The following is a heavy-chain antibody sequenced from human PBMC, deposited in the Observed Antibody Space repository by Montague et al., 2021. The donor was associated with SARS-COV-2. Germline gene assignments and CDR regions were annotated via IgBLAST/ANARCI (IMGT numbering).Heavy chain of an antibody. D-gene: IGHD2/OR15-2a*01. Sequence: SETLSLTCSVSGGSISSSSHYWAWIRQPPGRRPDWIGTIYYSGTTLYHPSLKSRITMSVDTSDNQFSLQLNSVSATDTAIYYCARAQMAVTEYYPDYWGQGILFTVSS. CDR2: IYYSGTT. J-gene: IGHJ4*02. CDR3: ARAQMAVTEYYPDY. CDR1: GGSISSSSHY. V-gene: IGHV4-39*01.